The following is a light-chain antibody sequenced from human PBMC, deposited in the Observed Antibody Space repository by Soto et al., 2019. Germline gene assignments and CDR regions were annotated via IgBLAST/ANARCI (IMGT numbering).Light chain of an antibody. CDR1: SSDIGHYDY. CDR2: HVT. J-gene: IGLJ1*01. V-gene: IGLV2-14*03. CDR3: CSLTTSHTYV. Sequence: QSALTQPASVSGSSGQSITISCTGTSSDIGHYDYVSWYQQHPGKAPKLMIYHVTYRPSGVSNRYSGSKSGNSASPTISGLQADDEADYYCCSLTTSHTYVFGSGTKVTVL.